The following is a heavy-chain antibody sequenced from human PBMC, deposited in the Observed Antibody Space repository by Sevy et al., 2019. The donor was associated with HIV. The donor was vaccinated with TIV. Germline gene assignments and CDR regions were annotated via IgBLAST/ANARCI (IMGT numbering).Heavy chain of an antibody. CDR1: GFTFSSYE. D-gene: IGHD1-26*01. Sequence: GGSLRLSCAASGFTFSSYEMNWVRQAPGKGLEWVSYISSSGSTIHYADSVKGRFTISRDNAKNSLYLQMNSLRAEDTAVYYCARYAPLSGSYFNYFAAFDIWGQGTMVTVSS. V-gene: IGHV3-48*03. CDR3: ARYAPLSGSYFNYFAAFDI. J-gene: IGHJ3*02. CDR2: ISSSGSTI.